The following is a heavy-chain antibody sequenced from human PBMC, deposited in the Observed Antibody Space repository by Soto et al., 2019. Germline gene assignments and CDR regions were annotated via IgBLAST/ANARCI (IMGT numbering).Heavy chain of an antibody. CDR2: IIPIFGTA. Sequence: SVKVSCKASGGTFSSYAISWVRQAPGQGLEWMGGIIPIFGTANYAQKFQGRVTITADKSTSTAYMELSSLRSEDTAVYYCARTRKYSSSSEVSSFDPWGQGTLVTVSS. CDR3: ARTRKYSSSSEVSSFDP. D-gene: IGHD6-6*01. J-gene: IGHJ5*02. V-gene: IGHV1-69*06. CDR1: GGTFSSYA.